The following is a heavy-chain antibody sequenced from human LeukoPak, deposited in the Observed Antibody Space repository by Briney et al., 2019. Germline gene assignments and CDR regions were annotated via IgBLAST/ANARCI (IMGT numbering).Heavy chain of an antibody. CDR2: IIPIFGTA. J-gene: IGHJ3*02. CDR3: ARDYDSSGYDDAFDI. D-gene: IGHD3-22*01. V-gene: IGHV1-69*05. Sequence: SVKVSCKASRGTFSSYAISWVRQAPGQGLEWMGGIIPIFGTANYAQKFQGRVTITTDESTSTAYMELSSLRSEDTAVYYCARDYDSSGYDDAFDIWGQGTVVTVSS. CDR1: RGTFSSYA.